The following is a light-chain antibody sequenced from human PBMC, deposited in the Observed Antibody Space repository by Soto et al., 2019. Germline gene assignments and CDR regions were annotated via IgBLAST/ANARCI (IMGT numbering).Light chain of an antibody. J-gene: IGLJ1*01. CDR3: SSYAGSNNYV. CDR2: EVS. CDR1: SSDVGGYNY. Sequence: QSVLTQPPSASGSPGQSVTISCTGTSSDVGGYNYVSWYQQHPGKAPKLMIYEVSKRPSVVPDLFSGSKSGNTASLTVSVLQAEDEADYYCSSYAGSNNYVFGTGTKLTVL. V-gene: IGLV2-8*01.